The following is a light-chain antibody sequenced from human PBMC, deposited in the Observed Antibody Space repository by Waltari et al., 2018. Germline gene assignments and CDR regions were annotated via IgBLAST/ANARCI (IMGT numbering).Light chain of an antibody. V-gene: IGKV1-39*01. CDR1: QSISIY. J-gene: IGKJ1*01. CDR2: AAS. Sequence: DIQMTQSPSSLSASVGDRVTITCRDSQSISIYLNWYQQEPGKAPNLLIYAASSLQSGVSSRFSGSGSGTDFTLTISSLQPEDFATYYCQQSYSTPRTFGQGTKVEIK. CDR3: QQSYSTPRT.